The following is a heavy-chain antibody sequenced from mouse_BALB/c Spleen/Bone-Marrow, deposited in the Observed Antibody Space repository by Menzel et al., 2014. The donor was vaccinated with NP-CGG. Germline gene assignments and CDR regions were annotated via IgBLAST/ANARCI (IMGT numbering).Heavy chain of an antibody. Sequence: EVQGVESGGGLVQPGGSLKLSCAASGFTFSSYTMSWVRQTPEKRLEWVAYISNGGGSTYYPDTVKGRFTISRDNAKNTLYLQMSSLKSEDTATYYCARHYYGSSCFDYWGQGTTFTVSS. CDR1: GFTFSSYT. V-gene: IGHV5-12-2*01. D-gene: IGHD1-1*01. CDR2: ISNGGGST. J-gene: IGHJ2*01. CDR3: ARHYYGSSCFDY.